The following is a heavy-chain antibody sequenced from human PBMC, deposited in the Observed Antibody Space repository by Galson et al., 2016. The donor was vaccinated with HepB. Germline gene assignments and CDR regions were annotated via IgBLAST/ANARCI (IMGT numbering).Heavy chain of an antibody. J-gene: IGHJ6*02. CDR2: MYSGGSP. D-gene: IGHD3-3*01. V-gene: IGHV3-53*01. Sequence: SLRLSCAASGFTVSSNYMSWVRQAPGKGLEWVSIMYSGGSPFYADSVKGRFTISRDTSRNTLYLQTNSLRAEDTAVYYCTRDRGFGSGYSGASYRYGMDVWGQGTTVTVSS. CDR1: GFTVSSNY. CDR3: TRDRGFGSGYSGASYRYGMDV.